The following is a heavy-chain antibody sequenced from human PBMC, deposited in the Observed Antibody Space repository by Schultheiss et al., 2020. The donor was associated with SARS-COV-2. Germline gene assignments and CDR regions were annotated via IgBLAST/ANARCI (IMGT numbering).Heavy chain of an antibody. Sequence: SETLSLTFTVSGASISSYYWSWIRQPPGKGLEWIGSIYYSGSTYYNPSLKSRVTISVDTSKNQFSLKLSSVTAADTAVYYCARAGGVCSGGSCYLYYYYGMDVWGQGTTVTVSS. D-gene: IGHD2-15*01. CDR3: ARAGGVCSGGSCYLYYYYGMDV. V-gene: IGHV4-59*12. J-gene: IGHJ6*02. CDR1: GASISSYY. CDR2: IYYSGST.